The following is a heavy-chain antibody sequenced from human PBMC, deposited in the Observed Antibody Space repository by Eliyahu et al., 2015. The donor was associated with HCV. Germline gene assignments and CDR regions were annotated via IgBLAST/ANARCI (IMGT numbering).Heavy chain of an antibody. J-gene: IGHJ4*02. V-gene: IGHV3-9*03. D-gene: IGHD6-19*01. CDR2: ISWNSGSI. CDR1: GFTFDDYA. CDR3: AKDPRRSGWSPYYFDY. Sequence: EVQLVESGGGLVQPSRSLRLSCAASGFTFDDYAMHWVRQAPGKGLEWVSGISWNSGSIGYADSVKGRFTISRDNAKNSLYLQMNSLRAEDMALYYCAKDPRRSGWSPYYFDYWGQGTLVTVS.